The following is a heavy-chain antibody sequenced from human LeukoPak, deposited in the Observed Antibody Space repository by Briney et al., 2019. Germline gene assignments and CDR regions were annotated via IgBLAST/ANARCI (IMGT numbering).Heavy chain of an antibody. CDR2: IYYSGST. CDR3: ARVNTQGVPSP. Sequence: GSLRLSCAASGFTFSDYYMSWIRQPPGKGLEWMASIYYSGSTHYNPSLKSRVTMSVDTSKNQFSLKLSSVTAADTAVYYCARVNTQGVPSPWGQGILVTVSS. D-gene: IGHD3-16*01. CDR1: GFTFSDYY. J-gene: IGHJ5*02. V-gene: IGHV4-38-2*01.